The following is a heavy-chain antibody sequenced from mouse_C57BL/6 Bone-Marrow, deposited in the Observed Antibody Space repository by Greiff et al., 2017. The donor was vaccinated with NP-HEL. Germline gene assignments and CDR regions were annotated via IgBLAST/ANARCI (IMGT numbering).Heavy chain of an antibody. Sequence: VQLKESGGGLVQPGGSLKLSCAASGFTFSDYYMYWVRQTPEKRLEWVAYISNGGGSTYYPDTVKGRFTISRDNAKNTLYLQMSRLKSEDTAMYYCARQITTVVAYYYAMDYWGQGTSVTVSS. CDR3: ARQITTVVAYYYAMDY. V-gene: IGHV5-12*01. CDR1: GFTFSDYY. CDR2: ISNGGGST. D-gene: IGHD1-1*01. J-gene: IGHJ4*01.